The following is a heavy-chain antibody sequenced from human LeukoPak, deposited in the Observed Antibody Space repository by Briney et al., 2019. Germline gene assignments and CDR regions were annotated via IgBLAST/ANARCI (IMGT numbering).Heavy chain of an antibody. J-gene: IGHJ6*03. CDR1: GYTFTGYY. Sequence: GASVKVSCKASGYTFTGYYVQWVRQAPGQGLEWMGWINPNSGGTSYAQKFQGRVTMTRGTSTSTVYMELSRLRSDDTAVYYCARAYTVTANYYYYTDVWGKGTTVTVSS. CDR2: INPNSGGT. V-gene: IGHV1-2*02. CDR3: ARAYTVTANYYYYTDV. D-gene: IGHD4-17*01.